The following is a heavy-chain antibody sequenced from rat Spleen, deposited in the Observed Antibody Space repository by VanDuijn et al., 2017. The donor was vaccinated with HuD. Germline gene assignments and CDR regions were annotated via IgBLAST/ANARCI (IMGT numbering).Heavy chain of an antibody. V-gene: IGHV5-22*01. CDR3: ARRHYGYTDYFDY. Sequence: EVQLVESGGGLVQPGRSMRLSCAASGFTFNDYYMAWVRQAPEKGLEWVASIHYEGTNTYYGDSVKGRFTLSRDNAKSTLYLQMNSLRSEDTATYYCARRHYGYTDYFDYWGQGVMVTVSS. J-gene: IGHJ2*01. CDR2: IHYEGTNT. D-gene: IGHD1-9*01. CDR1: GFTFNDYY.